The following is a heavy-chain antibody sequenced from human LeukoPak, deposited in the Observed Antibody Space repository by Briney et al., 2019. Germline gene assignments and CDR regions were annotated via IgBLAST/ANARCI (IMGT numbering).Heavy chain of an antibody. J-gene: IGHJ4*02. Sequence: SETLSLTCTVSDGSISSRTYYGSWIRQPPGKGLEWIGYIYYTGSTNYNPSLKSRVTISLDASKNHFSLKLSSLTAADTAVYYCARDRGWGLSLAYWGQGALVTVSS. V-gene: IGHV4-61*01. D-gene: IGHD3-16*02. CDR3: ARDRGWGLSLAY. CDR2: IYYTGST. CDR1: DGSISSRTYY.